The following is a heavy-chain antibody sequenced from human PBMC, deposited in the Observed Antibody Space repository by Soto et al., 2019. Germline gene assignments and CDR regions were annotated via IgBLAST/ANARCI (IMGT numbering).Heavy chain of an antibody. J-gene: IGHJ4*02. CDR1: GYTFTSYD. CDR2: MNPNSGNT. V-gene: IGHV1-8*01. Sequence: ASVKVSCKASGYTFTSYDINWVRQATGQGLEWMGWMNPNSGNTGYAQKFQGRVTMTRNASISTAYMELSSLRSEDTAVYYCAGGSFPDYVFWSGYPEALVYWGQGTLVTVSS. D-gene: IGHD3-3*01. CDR3: AGGSFPDYVFWSGYPEALVY.